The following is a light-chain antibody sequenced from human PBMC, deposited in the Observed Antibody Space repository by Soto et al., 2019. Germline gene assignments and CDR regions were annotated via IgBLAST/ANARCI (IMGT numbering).Light chain of an antibody. CDR3: SSYAGSNKRV. CDR1: SSDAGGYNY. Sequence: QSVLTQPPSASGSPGQSVTISCPGTSSDAGGYNYVSWYQQHPGKAPKLMIYEVSKRPSGVPDRFSGSKSGNTASLTVSGLQAEDEADYYCSSYAGSNKRVFGTGTKVTVL. CDR2: EVS. V-gene: IGLV2-8*01. J-gene: IGLJ1*01.